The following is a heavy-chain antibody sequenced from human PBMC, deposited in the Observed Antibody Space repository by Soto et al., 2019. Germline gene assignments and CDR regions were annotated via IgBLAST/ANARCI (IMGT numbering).Heavy chain of an antibody. V-gene: IGHV1-69*02. J-gene: IGHJ4*02. CDR3: ATSLRQSPFDY. CDR1: GGTFSSYT. CDR2: IIPILGIA. Sequence: QVQLVQSGAEVKQPGSSVKVSCKASGGTFSSYTISWVRQAPGQGLEWMGRIIPILGIANYAQKFQGRVTITADKSTSTAYMELSSLRSEDTAVYYCATSLRQSPFDYWGQGTLVTVSS.